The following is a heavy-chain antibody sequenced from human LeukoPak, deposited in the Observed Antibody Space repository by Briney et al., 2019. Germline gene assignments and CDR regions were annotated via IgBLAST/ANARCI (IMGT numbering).Heavy chain of an antibody. V-gene: IGHV1-8*03. CDR1: GYTFTSYY. J-gene: IGHJ4*02. CDR3: ALISYCTSITCYFLDY. CDR2: MNPTSGDT. Sequence: ASVKVSCKASGYTFTSYYMHWVRQAPGQGLEWMGWMNPTSGDTAFAQKFQGRVTITRNTSITTAYMELSSLRSEDTAVYYCALISYCTSITCYFLDYWGQGTLVTVSS. D-gene: IGHD2-2*01.